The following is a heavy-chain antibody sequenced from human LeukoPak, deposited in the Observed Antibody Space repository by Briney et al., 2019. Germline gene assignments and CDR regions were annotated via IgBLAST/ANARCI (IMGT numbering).Heavy chain of an antibody. CDR1: GFTSSSYA. CDR2: VSGSGAST. J-gene: IGHJ6*03. D-gene: IGHD3-22*01. V-gene: IGHV3-23*01. Sequence: PGGSLRLSCVASGFTSSSYAMSWVRQAPGKGLEWVSGVSGSGASTYYADSVKGRFTISRDSSKNTLYLQLNSLRVEDTAVYYCARVYGSSNYYYDRYYYYMDVWGRGTTVTVSS. CDR3: ARVYGSSNYYYDRYYYYMDV.